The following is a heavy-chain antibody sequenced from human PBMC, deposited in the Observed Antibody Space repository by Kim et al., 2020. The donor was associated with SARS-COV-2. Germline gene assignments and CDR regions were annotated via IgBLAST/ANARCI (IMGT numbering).Heavy chain of an antibody. CDR1: GGTFSSYA. D-gene: IGHD3-22*01. J-gene: IGHJ3*02. V-gene: IGHV1-69*04. CDR2: IIPILGIA. CDR3: ARDLVYYDSSGYYEDAFDI. Sequence: SVKVSCKASGGTFSSYAISWVRQAPGQGLEWMGRIIPILGIANYAQKFQGRVTITADKSTSTAYMELSSLRSEDTAVYYCARDLVYYDSSGYYEDAFDIWGQGTMVTVSS.